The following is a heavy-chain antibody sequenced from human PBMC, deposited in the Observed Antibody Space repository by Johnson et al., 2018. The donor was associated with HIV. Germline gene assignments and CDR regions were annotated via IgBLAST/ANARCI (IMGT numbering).Heavy chain of an antibody. J-gene: IGHJ3*02. CDR2: ISWNGGDT. CDR3: ARGKGASVGLDAFDI. D-gene: IGHD2-2*01. Sequence: VQLVESGGGVVQPGGSLRLSCAASGFTFSSYDMHWVRQATGKGLEWVSGISWNGGDTGYADSVRGRFTISRDNAKNSLYLQTNSLRVEDTAFYYCARGKGASVGLDAFDIWGQVTMVTVSS. CDR1: GFTFSSYD. V-gene: IGHV3-20*04.